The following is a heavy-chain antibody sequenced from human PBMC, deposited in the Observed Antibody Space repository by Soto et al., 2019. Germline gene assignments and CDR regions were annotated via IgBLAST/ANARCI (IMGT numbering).Heavy chain of an antibody. J-gene: IGHJ4*02. CDR2: INHSGST. Sequence: SETLSLTCAVYGGSFSGYYWSWIRQPPGKGLEWIGEINHSGSTNYNPSLKSRVTISVDTSKNQFSLKLSSVTAADTAVYYCARVSYSRITIFGVVAYYFDYWGQGTLVTVSS. D-gene: IGHD3-3*01. CDR3: ARVSYSRITIFGVVAYYFDY. CDR1: GGSFSGYY. V-gene: IGHV4-34*01.